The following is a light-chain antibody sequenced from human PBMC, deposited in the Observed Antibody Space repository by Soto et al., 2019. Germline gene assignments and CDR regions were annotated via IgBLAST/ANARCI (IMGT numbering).Light chain of an antibody. CDR2: GAS. V-gene: IGKV3-15*01. Sequence: EVVMTQSPSTLSVSPEERATLSCRASQSVTSNLAWYQQKPGQAPRLLIYGASTRATGIPARFSGSGSGTEFTLTISSLQSEDVAIYYCSQFNNWPPITFGQGTRLEIK. J-gene: IGKJ5*01. CDR1: QSVTSN. CDR3: SQFNNWPPIT.